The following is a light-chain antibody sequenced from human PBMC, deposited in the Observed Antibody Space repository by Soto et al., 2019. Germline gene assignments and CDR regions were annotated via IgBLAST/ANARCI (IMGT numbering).Light chain of an antibody. Sequence: DIQMTQSPSTLSASVGDRVTITCRASQSISPWLAWYQQKPGKAPKILIYKASSLESGVPSRFSGSDSGAEFTLTISSLQPDDFATYDCQQYKTYSRTFGQGTKQEIK. CDR2: KAS. CDR1: QSISPW. V-gene: IGKV1-5*03. J-gene: IGKJ2*01. CDR3: QQYKTYSRT.